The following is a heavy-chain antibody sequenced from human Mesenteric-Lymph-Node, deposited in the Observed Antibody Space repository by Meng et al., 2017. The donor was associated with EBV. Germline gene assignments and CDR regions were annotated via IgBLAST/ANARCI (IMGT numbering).Heavy chain of an antibody. V-gene: IGHV4-4*02. CDR2: IFHTGST. CDR3: ASHSTYSTSGYLFLQY. Sequence: QVQLPGAGPGLVKPSGTLSLTCTVSGGSISSNNWWTWVRQPPGKGLEWIGEIFHTGSTNYNPSLKSRVTMSVDKSKNQFSLTLNSVIAADTAVYYCASHSTYSTSGYLFLQYWGQGTLVTVSS. CDR1: GGSISSNNW. J-gene: IGHJ1*01. D-gene: IGHD3-22*01.